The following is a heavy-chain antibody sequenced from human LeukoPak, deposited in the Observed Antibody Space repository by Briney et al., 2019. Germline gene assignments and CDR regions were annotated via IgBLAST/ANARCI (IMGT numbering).Heavy chain of an antibody. D-gene: IGHD5-18*01. J-gene: IGHJ4*02. Sequence: GGSLRLSCAASGFTFSSYWMDWVRQAPGKGLVWVSSITSDGSNTSYAESVKGRFTISRDNAKNTLYLQMNSLRGEDTAVYYCARKAGGYSYGPLDHWGQGTLVTVSS. CDR1: GFTFSSYW. CDR2: ITSDGSNT. V-gene: IGHV3-74*01. CDR3: ARKAGGYSYGPLDH.